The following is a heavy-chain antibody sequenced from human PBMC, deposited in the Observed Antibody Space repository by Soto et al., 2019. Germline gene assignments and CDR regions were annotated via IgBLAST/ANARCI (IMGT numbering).Heavy chain of an antibody. Sequence: QVQLVESGGGVVQPGRSLRLSCAASGFTFSSYGMHWVRQAPGKGLEWVAVISYDGSNKYYADSVKGRFTISRDNSKNTLYLQMNSLRAEDTAVHYCAKVLGYCSGGSCYWGAFDIWGQGTMVTVSS. J-gene: IGHJ3*02. CDR1: GFTFSSYG. CDR3: AKVLGYCSGGSCYWGAFDI. D-gene: IGHD2-15*01. CDR2: ISYDGSNK. V-gene: IGHV3-30*18.